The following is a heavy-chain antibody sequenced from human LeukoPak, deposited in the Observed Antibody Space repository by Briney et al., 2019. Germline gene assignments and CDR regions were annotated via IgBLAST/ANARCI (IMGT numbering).Heavy chain of an antibody. D-gene: IGHD5-12*01. V-gene: IGHV1-18*01. CDR1: GYTFASYG. CDR2: ISGYNGNT. Sequence: ASVKVSCKASGYTFASYGISWVRQAPGQELEWMGWISGYNGNTNYAQKLQGRVTMTTDTSTTTAYMELRSLRSDDTAVYYCARVPRNSGYDLIDYWGQGTLVTVSS. J-gene: IGHJ4*02. CDR3: ARVPRNSGYDLIDY.